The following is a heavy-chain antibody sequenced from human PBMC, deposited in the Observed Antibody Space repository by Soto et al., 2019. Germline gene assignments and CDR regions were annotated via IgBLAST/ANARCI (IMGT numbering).Heavy chain of an antibody. CDR3: ARWVGASNWFDP. V-gene: IGHV1-2*04. D-gene: IGHD1-26*01. CDR2: INTNSGDT. J-gene: IGHJ5*02. CDR1: GYTFTGYH. Sequence: APVKISCNASGYTFTGYHIQWVRQAPGQGLEWMGWINTNSGDTVYAQKFQGWVTMTRDTSINTAYMQVARLRSDDTSFSYYARWVGASNWFDPWGEGTLGAVSS.